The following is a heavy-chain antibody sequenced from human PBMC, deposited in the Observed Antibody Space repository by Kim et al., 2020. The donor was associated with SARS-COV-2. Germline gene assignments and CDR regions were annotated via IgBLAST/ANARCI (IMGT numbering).Heavy chain of an antibody. J-gene: IGHJ4*02. D-gene: IGHD5-12*01. V-gene: IGHV4-31*03. CDR2: IDYSGST. CDR3: VRGRRDGYNYFDY. CDR1: GASISSGGYY. Sequence: QTLSLTCTFSGASISSGGYYWSWIRQHQGKGLEWIAYIDYSGSTDDNPSVKSRLIISLDKSKNQISLKLSSVTAADTAVYYCVRGRRDGYNYFDYWGQGTLVTVSS.